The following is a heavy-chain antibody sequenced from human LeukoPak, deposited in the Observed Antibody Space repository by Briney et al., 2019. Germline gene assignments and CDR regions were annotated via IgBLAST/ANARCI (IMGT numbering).Heavy chain of an antibody. CDR3: ARGDLPEVDYGDYIIPDAFDI. V-gene: IGHV4-34*01. D-gene: IGHD4-17*01. J-gene: IGHJ3*02. CDR2: INHSGST. Sequence: SETLSLTCAVYGGSFSGYYWSWIRQPPGKGLEWIGEINHSGSTNYNPSLKSRVTISVDTSKNQFSLKLSSVTAADTAVYYCARGDLPEVDYGDYIIPDAFDIWGQGTMVTVSS. CDR1: GGSFSGYY.